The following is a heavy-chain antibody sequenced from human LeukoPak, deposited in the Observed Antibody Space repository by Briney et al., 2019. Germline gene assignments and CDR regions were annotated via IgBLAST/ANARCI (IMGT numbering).Heavy chain of an antibody. V-gene: IGHV4-34*01. Sequence: SETLSLTCAVYGGSFSCYYWSWIRQPPGKGLEWIGEINHSGSTNYNPSLKSRVTISVDTSKNQFSLKLSSVTAADTAVYCCAREDYGDYGLDYWGQGTPVTVSS. CDR3: AREDYGDYGLDY. CDR2: INHSGST. D-gene: IGHD4-17*01. J-gene: IGHJ4*02. CDR1: GGSFSCYY.